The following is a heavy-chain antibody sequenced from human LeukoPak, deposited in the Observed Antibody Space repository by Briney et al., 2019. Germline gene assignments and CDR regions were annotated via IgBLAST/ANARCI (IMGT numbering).Heavy chain of an antibody. CDR2: INHSGST. CDR3: ARGVAPDIVVVPAATRGLDY. Sequence: SETLSLTCAVYGGSFSGYYWSWIRRPPGKGLEWIGEINHSGSTNYNPSLKSRVTISVDTSKNQFSLKLSSVTAADTAVYYCARGVAPDIVVVPAATRGLDYWGQGTLVTVSS. D-gene: IGHD2-2*01. V-gene: IGHV4-34*01. CDR1: GGSFSGYY. J-gene: IGHJ4*02.